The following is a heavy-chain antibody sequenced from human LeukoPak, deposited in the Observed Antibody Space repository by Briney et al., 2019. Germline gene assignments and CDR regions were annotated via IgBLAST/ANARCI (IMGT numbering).Heavy chain of an antibody. Sequence: GGSLRLSCAASGFTFSSSVMHWVRQAPGKRLEWMAGISSDGNSEHFVDSVKGRLTISRDNSNNTLYLQVNSLRLEDTAVYYCAREGHSSGHCGAFDIWGQGTMVTVSS. V-gene: IGHV3-30*03. CDR1: GFTFSSSV. J-gene: IGHJ3*02. CDR3: AREGHSSGHCGAFDI. CDR2: ISSDGNSE. D-gene: IGHD3-22*01.